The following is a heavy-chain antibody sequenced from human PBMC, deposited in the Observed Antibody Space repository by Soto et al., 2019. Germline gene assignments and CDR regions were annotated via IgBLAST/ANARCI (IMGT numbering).Heavy chain of an antibody. V-gene: IGHV1-69*02. D-gene: IGHD7-27*01. CDR1: GGTFSSYT. CDR2: IIPILGIA. CDR3: AKSGDGNWFET. J-gene: IGHJ5*02. Sequence: SVKVSCKASGGTFSSYTISWVRQAPGQGLEWMGRIIPILGIANYAQKFQGRVTITADKSTSTAYMELSSLRSEDTAVYYCAKSGDGNWFETWSQGTPVTVSS.